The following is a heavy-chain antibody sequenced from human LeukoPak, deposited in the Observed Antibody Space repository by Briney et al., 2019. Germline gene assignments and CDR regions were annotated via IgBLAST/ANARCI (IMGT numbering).Heavy chain of an antibody. J-gene: IGHJ6*02. CDR2: INTDGSTT. D-gene: IGHD3-22*01. CDR3: ARDLPYYYDSSGYYPPVHYGMDV. V-gene: IGHV3-74*01. CDR1: GFTFSTSW. Sequence: GGSLRLSCAASGFTFSTSWMHWVRQTPGKGLVWVSRINTDGSTTTYADSVKGRFTISRDNAKNALYLQMNSLRAEDTAVYYCARDLPYYYDSSGYYPPVHYGMDVWGQGTTVTVSS.